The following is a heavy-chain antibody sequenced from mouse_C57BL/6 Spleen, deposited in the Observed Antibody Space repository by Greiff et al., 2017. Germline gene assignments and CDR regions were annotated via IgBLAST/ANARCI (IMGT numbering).Heavy chain of an antibody. CDR2: IYPGDGDT. CDR3: ARKENSNPYYFDY. D-gene: IGHD2-5*01. V-gene: IGHV1-80*01. Sequence: QVQLQQSGAELVKPGASVKISCKASGYAFSSYWMNWVKQRPGKGLEWIGQIYPGDGDTNYNGKFKGKATLTADKSSSTAYMQLSSLTSEDSAVYFCARKENSNPYYFDYWGQGTTLTVSS. J-gene: IGHJ2*01. CDR1: GYAFSSYW.